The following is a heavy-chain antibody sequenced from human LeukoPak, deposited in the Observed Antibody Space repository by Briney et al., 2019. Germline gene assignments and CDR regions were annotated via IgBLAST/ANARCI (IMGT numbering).Heavy chain of an antibody. Sequence: GGSLRLSCAASGFTFSSYSMNWVRQAPGKGLEWVSAISGSGGSTYYADSVKGRFTISRDNSKNTLYLQMNSLRAEDTAVYYCAKPKQQLGYYYYYMDVWGKGTTVTVSS. J-gene: IGHJ6*03. CDR2: ISGSGGST. D-gene: IGHD6-13*01. CDR1: GFTFSSYS. V-gene: IGHV3-23*01. CDR3: AKPKQQLGYYYYYMDV.